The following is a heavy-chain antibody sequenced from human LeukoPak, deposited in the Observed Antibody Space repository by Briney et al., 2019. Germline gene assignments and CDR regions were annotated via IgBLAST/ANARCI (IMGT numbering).Heavy chain of an antibody. CDR3: ARTPARSGWAYYFDY. D-gene: IGHD6-19*01. CDR1: GDSIRSDR. J-gene: IGHJ4*02. CDR2: IYHTATT. V-gene: IGHV4-4*09. Sequence: SETLSLTCAVSGDSIRSDRWNWIRQIPGKGLEWIGYIYHTATTNYNHSFRTRVAMSLDTSNNQFSLRLTSVTAADTAVYYCARTPARSGWAYYFDYWGQGALVTVSS.